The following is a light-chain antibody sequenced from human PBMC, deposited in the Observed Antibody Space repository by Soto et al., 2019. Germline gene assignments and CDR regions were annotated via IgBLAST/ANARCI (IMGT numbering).Light chain of an antibody. J-gene: IGLJ1*01. CDR1: SSDVGGYNY. V-gene: IGLV2-14*03. CDR2: DAS. Sequence: QSALTQPASVSGSPGQSITISCTGTSSDVGGYNYVSWYQHHPGKAPKLMIYDASNRPSGVSNRFSGSKSGNTASLTISGLQPEDEADYYCSSYTTSNTRQIVFGTGTKATVL. CDR3: SSYTTSNTRQIV.